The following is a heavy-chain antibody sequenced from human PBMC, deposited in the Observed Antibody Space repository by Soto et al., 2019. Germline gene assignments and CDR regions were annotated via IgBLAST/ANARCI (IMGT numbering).Heavy chain of an antibody. CDR3: ARDSYCSGGSCYPGFLDY. V-gene: IGHV3-33*01. Sequence: QVQLVESGGGVVQPGRSLRLSCAASGFTFSSYGMHWVRQAPGKGLEWVALIWYDGSNKYYADSVKGRFIISRDNSKNTLYLQMNSLRAEDTAVYYCARDSYCSGGSCYPGFLDYWGQGTLVTVSS. CDR2: IWYDGSNK. D-gene: IGHD2-15*01. J-gene: IGHJ4*02. CDR1: GFTFSSYG.